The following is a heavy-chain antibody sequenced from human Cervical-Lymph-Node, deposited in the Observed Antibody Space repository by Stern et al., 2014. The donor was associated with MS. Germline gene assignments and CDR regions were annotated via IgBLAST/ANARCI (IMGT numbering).Heavy chain of an antibody. CDR1: GFNFNRYW. CDR2: IKEDGSEK. V-gene: IGHV3-7*01. Sequence: EVQLVESGGGLVQPGGSLRLSCAASGFNFNRYWMTWVRQAPGKGLEWVANIKEDGSEKYYVDSVKGRFTISRDNAKNSLYLQMNSLRAEDTAVYYCARDLPDYIWGRYRYTASDYWGQGTLVTVSS. D-gene: IGHD3-16*02. J-gene: IGHJ4*02. CDR3: ARDLPDYIWGRYRYTASDY.